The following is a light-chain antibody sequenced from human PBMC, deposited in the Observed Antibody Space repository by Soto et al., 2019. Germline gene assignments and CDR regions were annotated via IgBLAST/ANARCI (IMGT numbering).Light chain of an antibody. J-gene: IGKJ3*01. CDR3: HQYGSTPFT. V-gene: IGKV3-20*01. CDR2: GAS. Sequence: EIVLTQSPGTLSLSPGDRDTLSCRASQSVSTNYLAWYQQKLGQAPRLLIYGASSRATGIPDRFSGNGSGTDFTLTISRLEPEDFAVYYCHQYGSTPFTFGPGTKVDIK. CDR1: QSVSTNY.